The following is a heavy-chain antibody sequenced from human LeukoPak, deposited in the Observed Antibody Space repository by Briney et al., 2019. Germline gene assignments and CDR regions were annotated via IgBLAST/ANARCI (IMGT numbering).Heavy chain of an antibody. CDR2: LSRGGETT. D-gene: IGHD2-8*01. CDR3: AKEQRIRHCSEGVCMEGYYFDY. J-gene: IGHJ4*02. V-gene: IGHV3-23*01. CDR1: GFPFNMFA. Sequence: GGSLRLSCTGSGFPFNMFAMNWVRQAPGQGLEWVSGLSRGGETTNYADSVKGRFTVSRDTSKNMVFLQMNDLRPEDTAVYYCAKEQRIRHCSEGVCMEGYYFDYWGQGSLVTVSS.